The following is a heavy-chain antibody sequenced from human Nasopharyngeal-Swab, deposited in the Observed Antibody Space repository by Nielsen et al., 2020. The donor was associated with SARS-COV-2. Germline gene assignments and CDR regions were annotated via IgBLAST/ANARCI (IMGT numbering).Heavy chain of an antibody. D-gene: IGHD4-23*01. J-gene: IGHJ6*02. V-gene: IGHV1-69*10. CDR1: GGTFSSYA. CDR3: ARAMATVGAVYYYGMDV. CDR2: IIPILGIA. Sequence: SVKVSCKASGGTFSSYAISWVRQAPGQGLEWMGGIIPILGIANYAQKFQGRVTITADKSTSTAYMELSSLRSEDTAVYYCARAMATVGAVYYYGMDVWGQGTTVTVPS.